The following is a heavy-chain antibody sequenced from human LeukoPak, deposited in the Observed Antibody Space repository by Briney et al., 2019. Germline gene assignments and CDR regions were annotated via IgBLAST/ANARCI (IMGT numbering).Heavy chain of an antibody. Sequence: PGRSLRLSCAASGFTFSSYAISSGRQAPGKWLEWVSAISGSGGSTYYADSVKGRFTISRDNSKNTLYLQMNSLRAEDTAVYYCANTGIATHYFDYWGQGTLVTVSS. CDR1: GFTFSSYA. J-gene: IGHJ4*02. V-gene: IGHV3-23*01. CDR2: ISGSGGST. D-gene: IGHD6-13*01. CDR3: ANTGIATHYFDY.